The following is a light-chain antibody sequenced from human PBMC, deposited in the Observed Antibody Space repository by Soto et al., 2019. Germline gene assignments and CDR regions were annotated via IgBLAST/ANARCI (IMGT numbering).Light chain of an antibody. Sequence: DIVMTQSPATLSVSPGERATLSCRASQSVGRNLAWYQQKPGQAPKPLIYGASTRATGIPARFSGSGSGTEFTLTISSRQSEDFVVYYCQQYNNWPPWTFGQGTKVEIK. CDR2: GAS. V-gene: IGKV3D-15*01. CDR1: QSVGRN. J-gene: IGKJ1*01. CDR3: QQYNNWPPWT.